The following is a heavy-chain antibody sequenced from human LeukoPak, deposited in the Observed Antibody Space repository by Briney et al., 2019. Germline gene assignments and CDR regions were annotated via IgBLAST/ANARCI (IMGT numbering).Heavy chain of an antibody. D-gene: IGHD3-22*01. J-gene: IGHJ4*02. CDR1: GYTFTSYG. CDR2: ISAYNGNT. CDR3: ATHPWRGLSSGLDQLTN. V-gene: IGHV1-18*01. Sequence: GASVKVSCKASGYTFTSYGISWVRQAPGQGLEWTGWISAYNGNTNYAQKLQGRVTMTTDTSTSTAYMELRSLRSDDTAVYYCATHPWRGLSSGLDQLTNWGQGTLVTVSS.